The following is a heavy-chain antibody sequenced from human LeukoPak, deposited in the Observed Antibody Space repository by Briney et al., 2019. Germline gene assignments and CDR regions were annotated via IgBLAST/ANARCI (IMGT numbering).Heavy chain of an antibody. CDR1: GFTFSSYA. V-gene: IGHV4-39*02. Sequence: GSLRLSCAASGFTFSSYAMSWVRQAPGKGLEWIGSIYFSGNTYYKPSLKSRVTISVDTSNNQFSLKLSSVTAADTAVYYCAREIQSAADYWGQGTLVIASS. D-gene: IGHD6-13*01. CDR3: AREIQSAADY. CDR2: IYFSGNT. J-gene: IGHJ4*02.